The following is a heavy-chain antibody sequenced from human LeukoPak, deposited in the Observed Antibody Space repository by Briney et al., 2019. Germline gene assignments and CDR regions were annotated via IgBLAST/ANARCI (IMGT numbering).Heavy chain of an antibody. CDR3: TRDGIPETNWSGYYVDF. D-gene: IGHD3-3*01. Sequence: GGSLRLSCTASGFSFGDYAMSWVRQAPGKGLEWVGFIRSKTHGGTTEYAASVKGRFSISRDDSKSIAYLQMNSLKTEDTAVYYCTRDGIPETNWSGYYVDFWGQGTLVTVSS. J-gene: IGHJ4*02. V-gene: IGHV3-49*04. CDR1: GFSFGDYA. CDR2: IRSKTHGGTT.